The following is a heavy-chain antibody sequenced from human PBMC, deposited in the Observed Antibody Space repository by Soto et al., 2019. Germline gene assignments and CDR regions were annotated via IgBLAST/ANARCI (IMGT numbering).Heavy chain of an antibody. J-gene: IGHJ4*02. V-gene: IGHV3-7*01. Sequence: PGGSLRRSCAASGFTFSNYWMTWVRQAPGKGLEWVANIKQDGSEKYYVDSVKGRFTISRDNAKNSLYLQMNSLRAEDTAVYYCAKDENSFDYWGQGTQVTVSS. CDR2: IKQDGSEK. CDR3: AKDENSFDY. CDR1: GFTFSNYW.